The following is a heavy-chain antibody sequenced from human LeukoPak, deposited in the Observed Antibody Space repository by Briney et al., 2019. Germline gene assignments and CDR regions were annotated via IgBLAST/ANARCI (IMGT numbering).Heavy chain of an antibody. V-gene: IGHV1-46*01. Sequence: ASVKVSCKTSGYTFTSYYIHWVRQAPGQGLEWMGLIEPSGDSTSYAQNFQGRVTMTRDTSTSTVYMELSSLRSEDTAVYYCARGLGRKNWFDPWGQGTLVTVSS. D-gene: IGHD3-10*01. CDR2: IEPSGDST. CDR3: ARGLGRKNWFDP. CDR1: GYTFTSYY. J-gene: IGHJ5*02.